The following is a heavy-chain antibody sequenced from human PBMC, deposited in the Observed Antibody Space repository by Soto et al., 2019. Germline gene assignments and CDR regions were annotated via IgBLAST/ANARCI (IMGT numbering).Heavy chain of an antibody. V-gene: IGHV1-69*02. J-gene: IGHJ6*03. CDR3: ARGRGCSSTSCYDEYYYYYYMDV. CDR2: IIPILGIA. Sequence: SVKVSCKASGGTFSSYTISWVRQAPGQGLEWMGRIIPILGIANYAQKFQGRVTITADKSTSTAYMELSSLRSEDTAVYYCARGRGCSSTSCYDEYYYYYYMDVWG. CDR1: GGTFSSYT. D-gene: IGHD2-2*01.